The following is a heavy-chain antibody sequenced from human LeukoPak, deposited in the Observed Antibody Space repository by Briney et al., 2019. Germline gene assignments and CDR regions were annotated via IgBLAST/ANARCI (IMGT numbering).Heavy chain of an antibody. V-gene: IGHV3-33*01. D-gene: IGHD4-23*01. J-gene: IGHJ4*02. Sequence: GGSLRLSCAASGFTFSGNGMHWVRQAPGKGLEWVAVIWYDGSKEYYVDSVKGRFTISRDNSKNTLYLQMNGLRAEDTAVYYCARFYGDDSAGYFDYWGQGTLVTVSS. CDR2: IWYDGSKE. CDR3: ARFYGDDSAGYFDY. CDR1: GFTFSGNG.